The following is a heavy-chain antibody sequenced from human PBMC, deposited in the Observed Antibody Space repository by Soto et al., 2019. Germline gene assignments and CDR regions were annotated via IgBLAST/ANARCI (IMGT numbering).Heavy chain of an antibody. D-gene: IGHD6-19*01. Sequence: GGSLRLSCAASGFTFNDYYMSWIRQAPGKGLEWVSYISSSSSYTNYADSVKGRFTISRDNAKNSLYLQMNSLRAEDTAVYYCAGVIAVAGTGWFDPWGQGTLVTVSS. CDR3: AGVIAVAGTGWFDP. CDR1: GFTFNDYY. J-gene: IGHJ5*02. V-gene: IGHV3-11*06. CDR2: ISSSSSYT.